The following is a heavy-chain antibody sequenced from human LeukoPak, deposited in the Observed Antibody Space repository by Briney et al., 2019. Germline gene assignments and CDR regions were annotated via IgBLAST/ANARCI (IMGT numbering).Heavy chain of an antibody. V-gene: IGHV1-46*01. D-gene: IGHD3-10*01. CDR2: INPSHGNT. CDR3: AREKEGTFYFDY. CDR1: GYAFTSYY. J-gene: IGHJ4*02. Sequence: ASVKVSCKAFGYAFTSYYIHWVRQAPGQGLEWVGIINPSHGNTDYAQKFQGRVTMTRDTSTSTVYMELSSLRSDDTAVYYCAREKEGTFYFDYWGQGALVTVSS.